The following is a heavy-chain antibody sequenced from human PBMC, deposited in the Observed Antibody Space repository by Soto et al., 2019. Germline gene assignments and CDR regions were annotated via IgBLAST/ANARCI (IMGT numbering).Heavy chain of an antibody. J-gene: IGHJ4*02. CDR1: GYTFTSYD. Sequence: QVQLVQSGAEVKKPGASVKVSCKASGYTFTSYDIYWVRQATGQGLEWMGWMHPNSGNTGYAQKFQGRVTMTRNTSITTADMELSSLTSEDTAVYYCARGLSYRQDWGQGTLVTVSS. V-gene: IGHV1-8*01. D-gene: IGHD1-26*01. CDR2: MHPNSGNT. CDR3: ARGLSYRQD.